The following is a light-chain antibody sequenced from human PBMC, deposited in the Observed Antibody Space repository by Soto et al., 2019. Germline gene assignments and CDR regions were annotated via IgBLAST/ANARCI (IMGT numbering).Light chain of an antibody. V-gene: IGLV2-14*01. Sequence: QSVLTQPASVSGSPGQSITISCTGTSSDVGGYNYVSWYQQHPGKAPKFMIYDVSNRPSGVSNRFSGSKSGNTASLTISGLQAEDEADYYCCSYAGRDTLYVFGSGTKLTVL. J-gene: IGLJ1*01. CDR3: CSYAGRDTLYV. CDR2: DVS. CDR1: SSDVGGYNY.